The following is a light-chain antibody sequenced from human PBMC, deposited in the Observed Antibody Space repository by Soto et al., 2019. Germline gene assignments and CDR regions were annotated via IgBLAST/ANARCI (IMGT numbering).Light chain of an antibody. V-gene: IGKV1-9*01. CDR2: SSS. J-gene: IGKJ2*01. CDR3: QQLNSYPHT. CDR1: QGVSSY. Sequence: TQLTQSPSSLSASVGDRVTITCRASQGVSSYLAWYQQKPGKDPTLLIHSSSTLQSGVPSRFSGSRSGTDFTLTISGLQPDDSATYYCQQLNSYPHTFGQGTKLEIK.